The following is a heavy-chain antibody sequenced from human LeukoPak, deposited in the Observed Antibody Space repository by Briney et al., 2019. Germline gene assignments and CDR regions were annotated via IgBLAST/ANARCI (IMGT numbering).Heavy chain of an antibody. V-gene: IGHV3-48*03. CDR3: ARDVNLLFFDV. J-gene: IGHJ2*01. CDR1: GFTFSSYE. D-gene: IGHD2/OR15-2a*01. Sequence: GGSLRLSCAASGFTFSSYEMNWVRQAPGKGLEWVSYISSSGSTIYYADSVKGRFTISRDNAKNSLYLQVNSLRADDTAVYYCARDVNLLFFDVWGRGTLVTVSS. CDR2: ISSSGSTI.